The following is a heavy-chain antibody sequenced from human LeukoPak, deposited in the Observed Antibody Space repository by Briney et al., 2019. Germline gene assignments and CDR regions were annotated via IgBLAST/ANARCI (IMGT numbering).Heavy chain of an antibody. CDR2: IWYEGSNQ. CDR3: ARPATNGWCFDC. J-gene: IGHJ4*02. V-gene: IGHV3-33*01. CDR1: GLTLSSYS. D-gene: IGHD6-19*01. Sequence: PGGSLRLSCSASGLTLSSYSMNWVRQAPGEGLVWVAVIWYEGSNQLRADSVEARLNLSRENSKHTLSLQMNSQRAEDSCVLHCARPATNGWCFDCGGQGTLVTVSS.